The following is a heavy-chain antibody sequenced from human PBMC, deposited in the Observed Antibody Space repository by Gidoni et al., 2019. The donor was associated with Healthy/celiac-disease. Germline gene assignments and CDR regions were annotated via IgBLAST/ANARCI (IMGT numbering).Heavy chain of an antibody. J-gene: IGHJ6*02. CDR1: GGSISSSSYY. CDR3: ASTIAAAGRAYYYFGMDV. D-gene: IGHD6-13*01. Sequence: GLVKPSETLSLTCTVSGGSISSSSYYWGWIRQPPGKGLEWIGSIYYSGSTYYNPSLKSRVTISVDTSKNQFSLKLSSVTAADTAVYYCASTIAAAGRAYYYFGMDVWGQGTTVTVSS. V-gene: IGHV4-39*01. CDR2: IYYSGST.